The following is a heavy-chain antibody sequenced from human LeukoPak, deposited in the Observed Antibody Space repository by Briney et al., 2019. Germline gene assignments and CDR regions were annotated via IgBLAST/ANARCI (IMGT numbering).Heavy chain of an antibody. J-gene: IGHJ2*01. Sequence: GASLRLSCEASGFTFTNYAMAWVRQAPGRGLQWVSIISVGVGSTYYYADSVEGRFTISRDNSKTTLYLQMNSLRADDTAMYYCAKAEGYCRSGTCYRYFDVRGRGSLVTVSS. CDR2: ISVGVGST. D-gene: IGHD2-15*01. V-gene: IGHV3-23*01. CDR3: AKAEGYCRSGTCYRYFDV. CDR1: GFTFTNYA.